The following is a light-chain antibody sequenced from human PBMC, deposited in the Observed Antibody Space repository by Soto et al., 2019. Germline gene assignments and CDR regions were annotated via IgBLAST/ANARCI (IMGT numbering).Light chain of an antibody. CDR2: HAS. J-gene: IGKJ1*01. CDR3: QHYNSYPWT. V-gene: IGKV1-5*01. CDR1: QTINNW. Sequence: DIPMTQSPSTLSASIGDRVTITCRASQTINNWLAWYQQKPGKAPNLLIYHASNLETGVPSRFSGSAFGTEFTLTISSLQPDDFATYYCQHYNSYPWTFGQGTKVDI.